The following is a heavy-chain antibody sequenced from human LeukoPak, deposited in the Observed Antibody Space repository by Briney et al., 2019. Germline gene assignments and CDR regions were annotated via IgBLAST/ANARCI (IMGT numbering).Heavy chain of an antibody. CDR1: GFTFSSYA. V-gene: IGHV3-23*01. Sequence: GGSLRLSCAASGFTFSSYAMSWVRQAPGKGLEWVSAISGSGGSTYYADSVKGRFTISRDNSKNTLYLQMNSLRAEDTAVYYCAKDRPDHDFWSGNFDYWGQGTLATVSS. J-gene: IGHJ4*02. CDR2: ISGSGGST. D-gene: IGHD3-3*01. CDR3: AKDRPDHDFWSGNFDY.